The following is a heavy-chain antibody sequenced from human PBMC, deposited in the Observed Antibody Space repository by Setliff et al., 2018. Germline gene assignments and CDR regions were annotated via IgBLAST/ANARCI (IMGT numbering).Heavy chain of an antibody. Sequence: ASVKVSCKASGYTFTGYYMHWVRQAPGQGLEWMGWINPNSGGTNYAQKFQGWVTMTRDTSISTANMELSRLRSDDTAVYYCARDRDSSGYPYYFDYWGQGTLVTVSS. CDR1: GYTFTGYY. CDR2: INPNSGGT. V-gene: IGHV1-2*04. CDR3: ARDRDSSGYPYYFDY. J-gene: IGHJ4*02. D-gene: IGHD3-22*01.